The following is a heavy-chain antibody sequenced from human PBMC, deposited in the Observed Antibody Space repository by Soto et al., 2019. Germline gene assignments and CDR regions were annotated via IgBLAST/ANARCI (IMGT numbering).Heavy chain of an antibody. CDR1: GFTFSSYA. J-gene: IGHJ6*03. V-gene: IGHV3-23*01. Sequence: GGSLRLSCAASGFTFSSYAMSWVRQAPGKGLEWVSAISGSGGSTYYADSVKGRFTISRDNSKNTLYLQMNSLRAEDTAVYYCAKEFRGGSHYYYYYMDVWGKGTTVNVSS. CDR2: ISGSGGST. D-gene: IGHD3-16*01. CDR3: AKEFRGGSHYYYYYMDV.